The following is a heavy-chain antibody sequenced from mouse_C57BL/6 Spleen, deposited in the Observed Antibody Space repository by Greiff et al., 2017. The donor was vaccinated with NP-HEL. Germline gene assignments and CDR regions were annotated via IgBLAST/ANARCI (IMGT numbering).Heavy chain of an antibody. J-gene: IGHJ1*03. D-gene: IGHD1-1*01. V-gene: IGHV6-6*01. CDR3: TRDYGSTWYFDV. CDR2: IRNKANNHAT. CDR1: GFTFSDAW. Sequence: EVQRVESGGGLVQPGGSMKLSCAASGFTFSDAWMDWVRQSPEKGLEWVAEIRNKANNHATYYAESVKGRFTISRDDSKSSVYLQMNSLRAEDTGIYYCTRDYGSTWYFDVWGTGTTVTVSS.